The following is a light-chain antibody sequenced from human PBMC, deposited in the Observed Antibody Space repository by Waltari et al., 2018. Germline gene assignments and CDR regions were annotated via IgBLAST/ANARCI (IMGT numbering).Light chain of an antibody. V-gene: IGLV2-23*02. J-gene: IGLJ1*01. CDR2: DVS. CDR3: YSFAGYTTFYV. CDR1: SSDVGAYNY. Sequence: QSALTHPASVSGSPGQSIAISCTGTSSDVGAYNYVSWYQQHPGKDPKVIIYDVSKRPSGISSRFSGSKSANTASLTISGLQAEDEADYFCYSFAGYTTFYVFGSGTKVTVL.